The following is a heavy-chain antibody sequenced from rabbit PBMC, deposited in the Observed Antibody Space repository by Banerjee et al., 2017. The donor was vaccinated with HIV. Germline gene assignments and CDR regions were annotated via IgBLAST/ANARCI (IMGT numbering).Heavy chain of an antibody. CDR3: ARNDAGSSNYYFNL. CDR1: GFSFSSSYW. J-gene: IGHJ4*01. Sequence: QQQLEESGGGLVQPEGSLTLTCTASGFSFSSSYWICWVRQAPGKGLEWIACIDGGSSGSTHYASWAKGRFTISKTSSTTVTLQMTSLTAADTATYFCARNDAGSSNYYFNLWGQGTLVTVS. V-gene: IGHV1S45*01. CDR2: IDGGSSGST. D-gene: IGHD8-1*01.